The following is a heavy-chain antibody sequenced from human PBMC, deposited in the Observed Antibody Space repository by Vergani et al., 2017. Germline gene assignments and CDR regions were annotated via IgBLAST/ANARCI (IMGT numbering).Heavy chain of an antibody. CDR2: ISSSSSHI. V-gene: IGHV3-21*01. CDR1: GFTFSSYS. CDR3: ARDRTPLWFGELFPFDY. D-gene: IGHD3-10*01. Sequence: EVQLLESGGGLVQPGGSLRLSCAASGFTFSSYSMNWVRQAPGKGLEWVSSISSSSSHIYYADSVKGRFTISRDNAKNSLYLQMNSLRAEDTAVYYCARDRTPLWFGELFPFDYWGQGTLVTVSS. J-gene: IGHJ4*02.